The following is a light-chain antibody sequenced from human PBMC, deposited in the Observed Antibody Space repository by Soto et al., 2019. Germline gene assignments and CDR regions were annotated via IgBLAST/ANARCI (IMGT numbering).Light chain of an antibody. V-gene: IGLV2-11*01. CDR2: DVD. CDR3: CSYAGSYPFV. J-gene: IGLJ1*01. CDR1: SSDVGNYNF. Sequence: QSALTQPRSVSGSPGQSVTISCTGTSSDVGNYNFVSWYQHHPGKAPKLMIYDVDKRPSGVPDRFSGSKSDNTAYLTISGLQAEDASDYYCCSYAGSYPFVFGTGTKVTV.